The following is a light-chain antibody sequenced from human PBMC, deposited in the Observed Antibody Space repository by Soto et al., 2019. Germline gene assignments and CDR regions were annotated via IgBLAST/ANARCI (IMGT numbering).Light chain of an antibody. J-gene: IGKJ4*01. CDR1: ESVGNY. CDR2: DAS. Sequence: IVLTQSPATLSLSPGERATLSCRASESVGNYLAWYQEKPGQAPRLLIYDASNRATGIPPRFSGSGSGTDFTLTISSLEPEDFAVYYCQQRSSWPPRTFGGGTKVEI. CDR3: QQRSSWPPRT. V-gene: IGKV3-11*01.